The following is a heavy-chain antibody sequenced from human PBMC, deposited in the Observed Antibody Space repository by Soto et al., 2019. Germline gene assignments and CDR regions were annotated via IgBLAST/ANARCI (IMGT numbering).Heavy chain of an antibody. CDR3: ARDGRGSHFAY. D-gene: IGHD1-26*01. CDR2: SAYDEINK. CDR1: GFSLSSYA. V-gene: IGHV3-30*14. Sequence: QVQLVESGGGVIQPGRSLRLSCAASGFSLSSYAMHWVRQAPGKGLEWVAVSAYDEINKYYADSVKGRFTVSRDNSKNTLYLEVNSLRSDDTGVYYCARDGRGSHFAYWGQGTLVTVS. J-gene: IGHJ4*02.